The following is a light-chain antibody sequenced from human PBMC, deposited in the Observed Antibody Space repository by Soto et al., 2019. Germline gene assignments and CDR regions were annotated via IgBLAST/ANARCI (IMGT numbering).Light chain of an antibody. Sequence: QAVVTQEPSLTVSPGGTVTLTCGSSTGAVTSGHYPSWFQQKPGQAPRTLIYDASNKHSWTPARFSGSLLGGKAALTLSGAQPEDEAEYYCLLSYSGFYVFGTGTKVTVL. V-gene: IGLV7-46*01. CDR2: DAS. J-gene: IGLJ1*01. CDR1: TGAVTSGHY. CDR3: LLSYSGFYV.